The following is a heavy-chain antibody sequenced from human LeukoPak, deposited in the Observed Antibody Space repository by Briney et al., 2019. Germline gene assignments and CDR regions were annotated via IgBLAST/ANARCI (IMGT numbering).Heavy chain of an antibody. CDR2: IYHSGST. V-gene: IGHV4-38-2*01. Sequence: SETLSLTCAVSGYSISSGYYWGWIRQPPGKGLEWIGSIYHSGSTYYNPSLKSRVTISVDTSSNQFSLKLNSVTAADTAVYYCARRAYGSGSFNRYHFDYWGQGTLVAVSS. CDR1: GYSISSGYY. CDR3: ARRAYGSGSFNRYHFDY. J-gene: IGHJ4*02. D-gene: IGHD3-10*01.